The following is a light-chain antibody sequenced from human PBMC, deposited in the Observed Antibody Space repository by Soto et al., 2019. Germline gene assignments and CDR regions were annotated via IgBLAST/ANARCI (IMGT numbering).Light chain of an antibody. Sequence: QSVLTQPASVSGSPGQSITISCSGTSNDVGGYDYVSWYQQHPGKAPKLVIYEVSNRPSWVSNRFSGSKSGNTASLTISGLQPEDEADYYCNSYTSSSTLVFVGGTKLTVL. CDR1: SNDVGGYDY. CDR3: NSYTSSSTLV. CDR2: EVS. V-gene: IGLV2-14*01. J-gene: IGLJ2*01.